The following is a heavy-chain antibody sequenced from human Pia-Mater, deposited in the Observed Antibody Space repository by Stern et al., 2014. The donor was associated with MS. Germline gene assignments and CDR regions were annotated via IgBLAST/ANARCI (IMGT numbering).Heavy chain of an antibody. D-gene: IGHD3-9*01. CDR2: IIPIFGTA. Sequence: QVQLVPSGAEVKKPGSSVKDSCKASGGTFNVYAINCLRQAPGQGLEWMGGIIPIFGTANYAQKFQGRVTITADESTRTSSMQLSSLRYDDTAVYYCARDGRHTDNYGLDVWGQGTTVTVSS. V-gene: IGHV1-69*01. CDR3: ARDGRHTDNYGLDV. CDR1: GGTFNVYA. J-gene: IGHJ6*02.